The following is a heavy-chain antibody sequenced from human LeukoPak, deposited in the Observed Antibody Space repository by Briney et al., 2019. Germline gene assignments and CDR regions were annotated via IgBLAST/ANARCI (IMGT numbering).Heavy chain of an antibody. V-gene: IGHV1-18*01. CDR3: AKDYTSGGYSYGGFDY. D-gene: IGHD5-18*01. CDR1: GYTFTSYG. CDR2: ISAYNGNT. Sequence: GASVKVSCKASGYTFTSYGISWVRQAPGQGLEWMGWISAYNGNTNYAQKLQGRVTMTTDTSTSTAYMELRSLRSDDTAVYYCAKDYTSGGYSYGGFDYWGQGTLVTVSS. J-gene: IGHJ4*02.